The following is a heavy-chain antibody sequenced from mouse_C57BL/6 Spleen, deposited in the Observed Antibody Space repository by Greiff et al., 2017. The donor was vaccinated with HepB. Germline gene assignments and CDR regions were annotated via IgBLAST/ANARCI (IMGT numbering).Heavy chain of an antibody. CDR2: IHPNSGST. V-gene: IGHV1-64*01. Sequence: VQLQQPGAELVKPGASVKLSCKASGYTFTSYWMHRVKQRPGQGLEWIGMIHPNSGSTNYNEKFKSKATLTVDKSSSTAYMQLSSLTSEDSAVYYCARSAGTNPSFAYWGQGTLVTVSA. D-gene: IGHD4-1*01. J-gene: IGHJ3*01. CDR3: ARSAGTNPSFAY. CDR1: GYTFTSYW.